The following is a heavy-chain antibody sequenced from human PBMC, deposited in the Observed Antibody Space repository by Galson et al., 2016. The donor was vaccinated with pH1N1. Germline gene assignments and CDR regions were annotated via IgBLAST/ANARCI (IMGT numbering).Heavy chain of an antibody. CDR3: TRGPAGHWDDAFEF. J-gene: IGHJ3*01. CDR1: GFIFTDAW. Sequence: SLRLSCAASGFIFTDAWMTWVRQTPGKGLEWIGRIKSKTAGGTADYAAPVKGRFTITTDDSKNTVYLQMNSLKTEDTAVYFCTRGPAGHWDDAFEFWGQGTMVTVSS. CDR2: IKSKTAGGTA. V-gene: IGHV3-15*01. D-gene: IGHD6-13*01.